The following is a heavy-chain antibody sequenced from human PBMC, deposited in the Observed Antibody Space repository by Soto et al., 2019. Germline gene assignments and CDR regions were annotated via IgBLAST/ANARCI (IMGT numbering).Heavy chain of an antibody. CDR3: ATILGPRYYCFDD. D-gene: IGHD1-20*01. CDR2: IYYSGST. CDR1: GGSISSGGYY. V-gene: IGHV4-31*03. Sequence: SETLSLTCTVSGGSISSGGYYWSWIRQHPGKGLEWIGYIYYSGSTYYNPSLKSRVTISVDTSKNQFSLKLSSVTAADTAVYYCATILGPRYYCFDDWGQGTLVTVSS. J-gene: IGHJ4*02.